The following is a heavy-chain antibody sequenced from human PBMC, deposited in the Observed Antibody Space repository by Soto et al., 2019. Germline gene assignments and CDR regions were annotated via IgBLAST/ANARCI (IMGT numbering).Heavy chain of an antibody. CDR2: IKQDGSEK. D-gene: IGHD1-26*01. CDR1: GFTFSRYW. J-gene: IGHJ5*02. V-gene: IGHV3-7*01. Sequence: EVQLVESGGGLVQPGGSLRLSCAASGFTFSRYWMNWVRQAPGKGLERVANIKQDGSEKYYVDSVKGRFTISRDNAKNSLYLQMNSLRAEDTAVYYCARDGIPYSGSPNWFDPWGQGTLVTVSS. CDR3: ARDGIPYSGSPNWFDP.